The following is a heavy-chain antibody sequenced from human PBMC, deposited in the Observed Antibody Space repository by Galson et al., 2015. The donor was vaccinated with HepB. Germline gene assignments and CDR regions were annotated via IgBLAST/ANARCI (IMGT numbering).Heavy chain of an antibody. Sequence: SLRLSCAASGFTFSDYYMSWIRQAPGKGLEWVSYISPSTIYTNYADSVRGRFTISRDNANNSLFLQMNSLRAEDTAVYYCARGLESDFWTGYYYQGAAFDYWGLGTLVTVSS. CDR2: ISPSTIYT. J-gene: IGHJ4*02. CDR1: GFTFSDYY. D-gene: IGHD3/OR15-3a*01. V-gene: IGHV3-11*06. CDR3: ARGLESDFWTGYYYQGAAFDY.